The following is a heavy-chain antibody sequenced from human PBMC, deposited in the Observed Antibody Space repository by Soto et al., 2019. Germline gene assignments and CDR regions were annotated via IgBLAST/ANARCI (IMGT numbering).Heavy chain of an antibody. CDR2: IDWDDEK. Sequence: SGPTLVNPTQTLPLTWTFSGFSLSTSGRCVSWIRQPPGKALEWLARIDWDDEKFYSTSLKTRLTISKDTSKNQVVLTMTNMDPVDTATYYCARIHLQHDHLYRLDVWSQGTTVTGSS. D-gene: IGHD1-1*01. J-gene: IGHJ6*02. CDR3: ARIHLQHDHLYRLDV. CDR1: GFSLSTSGRC. V-gene: IGHV2-70*17.